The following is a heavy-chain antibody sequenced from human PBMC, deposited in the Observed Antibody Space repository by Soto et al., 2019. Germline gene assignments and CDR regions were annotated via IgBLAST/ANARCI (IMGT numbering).Heavy chain of an antibody. V-gene: IGHV1-69*01. CDR2: TIPIIGTT. Sequence: QVQLVQSGAEVKKPGSSVKVSCKASGDTLSTHGISWVRQAPGQGLEWMGGTIPIIGTTDYEEKFQGTVTITADESTTTSYMELSSLRPDDTAVYYCAAGDSSDTGDHWGQGTLVTVSS. CDR1: GDTLSTHG. J-gene: IGHJ4*02. D-gene: IGHD5-18*01. CDR3: AAGDSSDTGDH.